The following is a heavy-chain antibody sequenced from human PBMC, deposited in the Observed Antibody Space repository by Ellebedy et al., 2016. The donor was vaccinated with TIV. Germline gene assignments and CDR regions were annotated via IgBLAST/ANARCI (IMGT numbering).Heavy chain of an antibody. J-gene: IGHJ6*02. CDR1: GFTFSSYG. Sequence: GGSLRLSCAASGFTFSSYGMHWVRQAPGKGLEWVSILYRGGSTYYADSVKGRFSISRDNSKNTLNLQMNSLRAEDTAVYYCANSPPLAFGVNSLDVWGQGTTVTVSS. CDR2: LYRGGST. CDR3: ANSPPLAFGVNSLDV. D-gene: IGHD4-23*01. V-gene: IGHV3-NL1*01.